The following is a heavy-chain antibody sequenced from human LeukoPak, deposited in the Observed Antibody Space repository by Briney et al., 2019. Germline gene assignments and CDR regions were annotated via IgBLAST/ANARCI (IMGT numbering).Heavy chain of an antibody. CDR2: IYHRGST. Sequence: PSETLSLTCTVSGGSISPYYWSWIRQPPGKGLEWIGYIYHRGSTNYNPSLKSRVTISIDTSKNQFSLKLSSVTAADTAVYYCARDRVRGVINTGMGDAFDIWGQGTMVTVSS. J-gene: IGHJ3*02. D-gene: IGHD3-10*01. CDR3: ARDRVRGVINTGMGDAFDI. V-gene: IGHV4-59*12. CDR1: GGSISPYY.